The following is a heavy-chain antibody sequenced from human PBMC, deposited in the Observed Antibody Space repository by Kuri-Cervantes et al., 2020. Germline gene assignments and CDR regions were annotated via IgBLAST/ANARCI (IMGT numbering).Heavy chain of an antibody. CDR1: GFTFDDYA. CDR3: ARVNPEYYFDY. Sequence: SLKISCAASGFTFDDYAMHWVRQAPGKGLEWVSGISWNSGSIGYADSVKGRFTISRDNSKNTLYLQMNSLRAEDTAVYYCARVNPEYYFDYWGQGTLVTVSS. V-gene: IGHV3-9*01. J-gene: IGHJ4*02. CDR2: ISWNSGSI.